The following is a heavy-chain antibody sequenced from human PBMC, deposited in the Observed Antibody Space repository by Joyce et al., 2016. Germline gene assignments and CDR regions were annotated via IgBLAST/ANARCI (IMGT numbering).Heavy chain of an antibody. CDR2: INYTGST. Sequence: QVQLQESGSGLVKPSETLSLTCTVSGVSIICNYWSWIRQPPGKGLAWIWYINYTGSTNYNPSLRSRLTISVDTSKTQFSLRLGSVTAADTAVYYCARWRYRGYDYGLDDWGQGTLVAVSS. D-gene: IGHD5-12*01. J-gene: IGHJ4*02. V-gene: IGHV4-59*01. CDR1: GVSIICNY. CDR3: ARWRYRGYDYGLDD.